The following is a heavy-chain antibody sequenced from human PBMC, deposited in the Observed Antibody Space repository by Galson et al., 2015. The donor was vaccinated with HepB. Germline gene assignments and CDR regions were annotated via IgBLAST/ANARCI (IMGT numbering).Heavy chain of an antibody. Sequence: SLRLSCAASGFTFSSYSMNWVRQAPGKGLEWVSSISSSSSYIYYADSVKGRFTISRDNAKNSLYLQMNGLRAEDTAVYYCARDPTDSLYCSSTSCYTGSYYYYGMDVWGQGTTVTVSS. CDR1: GFTFSSYS. J-gene: IGHJ6*02. D-gene: IGHD2-2*02. V-gene: IGHV3-21*01. CDR2: ISSSSSYI. CDR3: ARDPTDSLYCSSTSCYTGSYYYYGMDV.